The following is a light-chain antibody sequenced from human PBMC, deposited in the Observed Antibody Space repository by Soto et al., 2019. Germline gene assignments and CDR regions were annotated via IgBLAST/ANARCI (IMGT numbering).Light chain of an antibody. CDR1: QAISNY. CDR2: DAS. Sequence: DIQMTQSPSSLSASVGDRVTITCQASQAISNYLNWYQQXXXXAPKLLIYDASNLETGVPSRFSGSGSGTDFTFTISSLQPEDIATYYCQQYDNLPLTFGGGTKVEIK. J-gene: IGKJ4*01. V-gene: IGKV1-33*01. CDR3: QQYDNLPLT.